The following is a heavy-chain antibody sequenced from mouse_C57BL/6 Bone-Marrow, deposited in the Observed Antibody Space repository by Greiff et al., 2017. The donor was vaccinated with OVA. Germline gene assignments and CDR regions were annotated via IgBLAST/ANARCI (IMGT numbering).Heavy chain of an antibody. V-gene: IGHV5-15*01. CDR1: GFPFSDYG. D-gene: IGHD2-5*01. J-gene: IGHJ3*01. CDR3: ARGSNYGFAY. CDR2: ISNLAYSI. Sequence: EVQLVESGGGLVQPGGSLKLSCAASGFPFSDYGMAWVRQAPRKGPAWVAFISNLAYSIYYAATVTGRFTISRENAKNTLYLEMSSLRSEDTAMYYCARGSNYGFAYWGQGTLVTVSA.